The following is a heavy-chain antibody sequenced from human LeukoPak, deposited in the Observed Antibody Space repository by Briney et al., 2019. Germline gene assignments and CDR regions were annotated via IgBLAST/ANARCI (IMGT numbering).Heavy chain of an antibody. CDR1: GGSISSYY. V-gene: IGHV4-59*08. CDR2: IYYSGST. D-gene: IGHD1-1*01. J-gene: IGHJ3*02. Sequence: PSETLSLTCTVSGGSISSYYWSWIRQPPGKGLEWIGYIYYSGSTNYNPSLKSRVTISVDTSKNQFSLKLSSVTAADTAVYYCARYLPVEPDAFDIWGQGTMVTVSS. CDR3: ARYLPVEPDAFDI.